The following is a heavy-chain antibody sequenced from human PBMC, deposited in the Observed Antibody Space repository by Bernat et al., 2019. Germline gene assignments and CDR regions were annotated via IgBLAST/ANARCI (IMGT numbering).Heavy chain of an antibody. D-gene: IGHD1-7*01. Sequence: QVQLQQWGAGLLKPSETLSLTCAVYGGSFSGYYWSWIRQPPGKGLEWIGEINHSGSTNYNPSLKSRVTISVDTSKVKFYLKMSCVTAANTAVYYCARAPRYNWNYGHRTLNYYYYYYVDVWGKGTTVTVSS. CDR3: ARAPRYNWNYGHRTLNYYYYYYVDV. J-gene: IGHJ6*03. V-gene: IGHV4-34*01. CDR1: GGSFSGYY. CDR2: INHSGST.